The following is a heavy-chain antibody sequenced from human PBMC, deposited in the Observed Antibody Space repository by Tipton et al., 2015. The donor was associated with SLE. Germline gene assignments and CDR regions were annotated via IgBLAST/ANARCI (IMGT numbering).Heavy chain of an antibody. V-gene: IGHV4-34*01. CDR1: GGSFSGYY. D-gene: IGHD3-3*01. J-gene: IGHJ6*03. Sequence: TLSLTCAVYGGSFSGYYWSWIRQPPGTGLEWIGEINHSGSTNYNPSLKSRVTISVDTSKNQFSLKLSSVTAADTAVYYCARATGDFWSGYYYYYMDVWGKGTTVTVSS. CDR2: INHSGST. CDR3: ARATGDFWSGYYYYYMDV.